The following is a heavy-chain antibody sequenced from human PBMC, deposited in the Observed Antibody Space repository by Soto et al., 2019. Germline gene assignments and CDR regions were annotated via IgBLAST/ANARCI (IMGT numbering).Heavy chain of an antibody. V-gene: IGHV3-30-3*01. D-gene: IGHD3-10*01. CDR3: AREVLWSRYFDY. Sequence: QVQLVESGGGVVQPGRSLRLSCTASGFIFSNYVMYWVRQAPGKGLEWVAFMSYDGTTKSYADSVKGRFTISRDNSQNNLDLQMNSLRPEDTGVYYCAREVLWSRYFDYWGQGSLVTVSS. CDR1: GFIFSNYV. CDR2: MSYDGTTK. J-gene: IGHJ4*02.